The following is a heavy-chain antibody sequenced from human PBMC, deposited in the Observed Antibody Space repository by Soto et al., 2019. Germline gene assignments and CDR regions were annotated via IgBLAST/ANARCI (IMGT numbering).Heavy chain of an antibody. CDR1: GYTFTSYA. CDR3: ARDQRQEGIDKSFDY. Sequence: ASVKVSCKASGYTFTSYAMHWVRQAPGQRLEWMGWINAGNGNTKYSQKFKGRVTITRDTSASTAYMELSSLRSEDTAVYYCARDQRQEGIDKSFDYWGQGTLVTVSS. V-gene: IGHV1-3*01. D-gene: IGHD2-15*01. J-gene: IGHJ4*02. CDR2: INAGNGNT.